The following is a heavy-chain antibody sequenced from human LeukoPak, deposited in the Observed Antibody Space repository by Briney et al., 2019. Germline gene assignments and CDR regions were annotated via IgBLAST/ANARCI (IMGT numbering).Heavy chain of an antibody. V-gene: IGHV4-39*01. Sequence: SETLSLTCTVSGGSISSSSYYWGWIRQPPGKGLEWIGSIYYSGSTYYNPSLKSRVTISVDTSKNQFSLKLSSVTAADTAVYYCARRPNYYESSGYYFYFDYWGQGTLVTVSS. CDR2: IYYSGST. CDR3: ARRPNYYESSGYYFYFDY. J-gene: IGHJ4*02. CDR1: GGSISSSSYY. D-gene: IGHD3-22*01.